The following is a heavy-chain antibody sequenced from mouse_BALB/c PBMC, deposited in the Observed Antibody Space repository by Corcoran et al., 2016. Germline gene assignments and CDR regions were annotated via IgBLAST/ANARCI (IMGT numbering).Heavy chain of an antibody. CDR2: IDPANGNT. Sequence: EVQLQQSGAELVKPGASVKLSCTASGFNIKDTYMHGVKQRPEQGLEGIGRIDPANGNTKYDPKFQGKATITADTSSNTAYLQLSSLTSEDTAVYYCAPYYYGSYYFDYWGQGTTLTVSS. V-gene: IGHV14-3*02. CDR1: GFNIKDTY. D-gene: IGHD1-1*01. CDR3: APYYYGSYYFDY. J-gene: IGHJ2*01.